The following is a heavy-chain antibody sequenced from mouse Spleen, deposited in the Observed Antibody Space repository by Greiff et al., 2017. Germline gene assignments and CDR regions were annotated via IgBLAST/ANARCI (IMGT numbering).Heavy chain of an antibody. CDR2: IDPEDGET. Sequence: EVKLLESGAELVKPGASVKLSCTASGFNITDYYMHWVKQRTEQGLEWIGRIDPEDGETKYAPKFQGKATITADTSSNTAYLQLSSLTSEDTAVYYCARWKDYLDDWGQGTTLTVSS. CDR3: ARWKDYLDD. CDR1: GFNITDYY. V-gene: IGHV14-2*01. J-gene: IGHJ2*01.